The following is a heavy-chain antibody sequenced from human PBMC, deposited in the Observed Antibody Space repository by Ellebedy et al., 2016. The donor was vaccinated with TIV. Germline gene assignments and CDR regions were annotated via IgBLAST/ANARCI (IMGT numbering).Heavy chain of an antibody. CDR3: ARSARGDYYYYGMDV. Sequence: MPGGSLRLSCAVYGGSFSGYYWSWIRQPPGKGLEWIGEINHSGSTNYNPSLKSRVTISVDTSKNQFSLKLSSVTAADTAVYYCARSARGDYYYYGMDVWGQGTTVTVSS. CDR2: INHSGST. D-gene: IGHD3-10*01. J-gene: IGHJ6*02. CDR1: GGSFSGYY. V-gene: IGHV4-34*01.